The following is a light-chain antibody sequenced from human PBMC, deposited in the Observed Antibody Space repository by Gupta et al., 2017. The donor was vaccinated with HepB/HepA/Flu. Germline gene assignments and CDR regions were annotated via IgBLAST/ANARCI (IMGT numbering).Light chain of an antibody. CDR3: QQHYSTPLT. CDR1: QSVLYSSNNKNY. V-gene: IGKV4-1*01. Sequence: DIVMTQSPDSLAMSLCERATINCKSSQSVLYSSNNKNYLAWYQQKPGQPPKLLIYWASTRESGVPDRFSGSGSGTDFTLTISSLQAEDVAVYYCQQHYSTPLTFGQGTRLEIK. J-gene: IGKJ5*01. CDR2: WAS.